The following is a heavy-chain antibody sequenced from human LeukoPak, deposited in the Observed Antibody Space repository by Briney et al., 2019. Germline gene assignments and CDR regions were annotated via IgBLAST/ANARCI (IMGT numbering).Heavy chain of an antibody. V-gene: IGHV1-2*02. J-gene: IGHJ4*02. Sequence: RASVKVSCKASGYTFTGYYMHWVRQAPGQGLEWMGWINPNSGGTNYAQKFQGRVTLTTDTSTTTAYMELRNLRSDDTAVYYCARDEGKNGWPEEYYFDYWGQGTLVTVSS. CDR1: GYTFTGYY. D-gene: IGHD6-19*01. CDR2: INPNSGGT. CDR3: ARDEGKNGWPEEYYFDY.